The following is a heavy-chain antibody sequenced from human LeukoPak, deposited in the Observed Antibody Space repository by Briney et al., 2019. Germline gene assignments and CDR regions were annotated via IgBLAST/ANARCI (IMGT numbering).Heavy chain of an antibody. CDR2: INHSGST. Sequence: SETLSLTCAVYGGSFSGYYWSWIRQPPGKGLEWIGEINHSGSTNYNPSLKSRVTISVDTSKNQFSLKLSSVTAADTAVYYCARGGLTVTADYWGQGTLVTVSS. CDR3: ARGGLTVTADY. CDR1: GGSFSGYY. J-gene: IGHJ4*02. V-gene: IGHV4-34*01. D-gene: IGHD2-21*02.